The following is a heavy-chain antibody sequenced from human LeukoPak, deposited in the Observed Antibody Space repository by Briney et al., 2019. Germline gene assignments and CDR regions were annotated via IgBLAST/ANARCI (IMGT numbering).Heavy chain of an antibody. V-gene: IGHV3-48*03. CDR1: GFTFSSHE. J-gene: IGHJ4*02. CDR2: ISSSGSTI. Sequence: PGGSLRLSCAASGFTFSSHEMNWVRQAPGKGLEWVSYISSSGSTIYYADSVKGRFTISRDNAKNSLYLQMNSLRAEDTAVYYCARDSGWNDGIDYWGQGTLVTVSS. CDR3: ARDSGWNDGIDY. D-gene: IGHD1-1*01.